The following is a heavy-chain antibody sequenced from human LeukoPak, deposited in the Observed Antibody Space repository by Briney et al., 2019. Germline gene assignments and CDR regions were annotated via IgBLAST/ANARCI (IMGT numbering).Heavy chain of an antibody. J-gene: IGHJ6*03. Sequence: ASVKVSCKASGYTFTGYYMHWVRQAPGQGLEWMGWINPNSGGTNYAQKFQGRVTMTRDTSISTAYMELSRLRSDDTAVYYCARDPSDYYYYMDVWGKGTTVTVSS. CDR1: GYTFTGYY. CDR2: INPNSGGT. CDR3: ARDPSDYYYYMDV. V-gene: IGHV1-2*02.